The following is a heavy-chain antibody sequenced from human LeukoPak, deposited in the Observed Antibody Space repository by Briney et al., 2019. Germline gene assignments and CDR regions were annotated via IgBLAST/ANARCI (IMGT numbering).Heavy chain of an antibody. Sequence: GGSLRLSCAASGFTFSYYSMNWVRQAPGKGLEWVSFISTSSSTIYYADSVKGRFTISRDNAKNSLYLQMNSLGAEDTALYYCARSVTYYYGSGSYYNKYYFDYWGQGTLVTVSS. J-gene: IGHJ4*02. V-gene: IGHV3-48*04. CDR2: ISTSSSTI. CDR1: GFTFSYYS. CDR3: ARSVTYYYGSGSYYNKYYFDY. D-gene: IGHD3-10*01.